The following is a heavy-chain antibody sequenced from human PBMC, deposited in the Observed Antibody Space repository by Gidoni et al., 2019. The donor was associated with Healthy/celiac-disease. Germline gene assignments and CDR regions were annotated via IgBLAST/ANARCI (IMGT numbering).Heavy chain of an antibody. CDR3: NTGFNGGNDGFDI. J-gene: IGHJ3*02. Sequence: ASGITFSNACMSWVRQAPGKGLEWVGRIKGKIHGDTTAYAAPVKGRYTISRDDSKNTLYLQMNSLKTEDTAVYFCNTGFNGGNDGFDIWGQGTMVTVSS. V-gene: IGHV3-15*01. CDR2: IKGKIHGDTT. D-gene: IGHD2-15*01. CDR1: GITFSNAC.